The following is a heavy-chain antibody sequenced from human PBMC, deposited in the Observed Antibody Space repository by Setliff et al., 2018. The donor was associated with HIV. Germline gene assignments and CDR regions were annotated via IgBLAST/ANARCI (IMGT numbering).Heavy chain of an antibody. V-gene: IGHV3-23*01. D-gene: IGHD2-2*01. CDR2: ISGSGGST. Sequence: GGSLRLSCAASGFTFSSYAMSWVRQAPGKGLEWVSAISGSGGSTYYADSVRGRFTISRDNAKNSLYLQINSLRAEDTAVYYCARATQLRSGVVDPAAKYFYYYMDVWGKGTTVTVSS. CDR3: ARATQLRSGVVDPAAKYFYYYMDV. J-gene: IGHJ6*03. CDR1: GFTFSSYA.